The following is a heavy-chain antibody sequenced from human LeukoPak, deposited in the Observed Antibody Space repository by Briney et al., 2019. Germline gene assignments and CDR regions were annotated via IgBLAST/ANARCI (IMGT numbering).Heavy chain of an antibody. CDR3: ASFRRVVDY. V-gene: IGHV4-39*07. CDR2: IYYSGST. J-gene: IGHJ4*02. D-gene: IGHD2-2*01. Sequence: SETLSLTCTVSGGSISSSSYYWDWIRQPPGKGLEWIGSIYYSGSTYYNPSLKSRVTISVDTSKNQFSLKLSSVTAADTAVYYCASFRRVVDYWGQGTLVTVSS. CDR1: GGSISSSSYY.